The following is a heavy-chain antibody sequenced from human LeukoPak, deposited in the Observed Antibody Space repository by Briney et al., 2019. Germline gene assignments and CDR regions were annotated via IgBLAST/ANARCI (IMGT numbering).Heavy chain of an antibody. CDR2: ISAYNGNT. V-gene: IGHV1-18*01. J-gene: IGHJ4*02. CDR3: ARDSSRHYDRRFWNYFDY. CDR1: GYTFTSYG. Sequence: ASVKVSCKASGYTFTSYGISWVRQAPGQGLEWMGWISAYNGNTNYAQKLQGRVTMTTDTSTSTAYMELRSPRSDDTAVYYCARDSSRHYDRRFWNYFDYWGQGTLVTVSS. D-gene: IGHD3-22*01.